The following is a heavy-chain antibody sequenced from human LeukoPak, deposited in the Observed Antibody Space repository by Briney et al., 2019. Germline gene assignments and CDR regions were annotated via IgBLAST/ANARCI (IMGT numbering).Heavy chain of an antibody. CDR2: LGTDGTYT. Sequence: GGSLRLSCAASGFNLRDYWMHWVRQAPGKGLVXXXXLGTDGTYTNYADSVTGRFTISRDNAKNTLYLQMDSLRAEDTSFYYCVRDPSNSGNWFDLWGQGTLVTVSS. CDR1: GFNLRDYW. CDR3: VRDPSNSGNWFDL. D-gene: IGHD4-11*01. V-gene: IGHV3-74*01. J-gene: IGHJ5*02.